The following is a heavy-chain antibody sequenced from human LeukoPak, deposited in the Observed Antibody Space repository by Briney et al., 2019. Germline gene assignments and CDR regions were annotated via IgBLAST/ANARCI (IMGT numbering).Heavy chain of an antibody. CDR2: IRSKAYGGTT. CDR3: TRVNYDILTGYYLFDY. Sequence: PGGSLRLSCTASGSTFGDYAMSWVRQAPGKGLEWVGFIRSKAYGGTTEYAASVKGRFTISRDDSKSIAYLQMNSLKTEDTAVYYCTRVNYDILTGYYLFDYWGQGTLVTVSS. J-gene: IGHJ4*02. D-gene: IGHD3-9*01. CDR1: GSTFGDYA. V-gene: IGHV3-49*04.